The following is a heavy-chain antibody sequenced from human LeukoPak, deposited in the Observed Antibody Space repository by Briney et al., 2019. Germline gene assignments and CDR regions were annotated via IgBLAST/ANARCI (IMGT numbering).Heavy chain of an antibody. V-gene: IGHV4-34*01. CDR1: GFTFSDYY. Sequence: PGGSLRLSCAASGFTFSDYYINWIRQPPGKGLEWIGEINHSGSTNYNPSLKSRVTISVDTSKNQFSLKLSSVTAADTAVYYCARPKKYGYSSGWAFDYWGQGTLVTVSS. J-gene: IGHJ4*02. CDR2: INHSGST. CDR3: ARPKKYGYSSGWAFDY. D-gene: IGHD6-19*01.